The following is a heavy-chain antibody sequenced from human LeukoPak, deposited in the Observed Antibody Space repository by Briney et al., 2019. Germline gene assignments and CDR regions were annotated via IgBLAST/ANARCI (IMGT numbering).Heavy chain of an antibody. CDR2: FDPEYGET. V-gene: IGHV1-24*01. Sequence: GASVKVSCKVSGYTLTELSIHWVRQAAGKGLEWMGGFDPEYGETVYAQKFQGRVTMAEDTSTDTAYMELSSLRSEDTAVYYCAPLDFWVPSTWGQGTLVTVSS. D-gene: IGHD3-3*01. CDR1: GYTLTELS. CDR3: APLDFWVPST. J-gene: IGHJ5*02.